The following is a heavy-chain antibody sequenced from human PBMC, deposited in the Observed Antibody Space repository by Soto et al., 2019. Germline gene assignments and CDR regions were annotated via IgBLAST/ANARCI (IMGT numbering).Heavy chain of an antibody. V-gene: IGHV4-30-4*01. D-gene: IGHD3-3*02. CDR1: GGSISSGDYY. J-gene: IGHJ5*02. CDR2: IYYSGST. Sequence: SETLSLTCTVSGGSISSGDYYWSWIRQPPGKGLEWIGYIYYSGSTYYNPSLKSRVTISVDTSKNQFSLKLSSVTAADTAVYYCAREGIRDLWFDPWGQGTLVTVSS. CDR3: AREGIRDLWFDP.